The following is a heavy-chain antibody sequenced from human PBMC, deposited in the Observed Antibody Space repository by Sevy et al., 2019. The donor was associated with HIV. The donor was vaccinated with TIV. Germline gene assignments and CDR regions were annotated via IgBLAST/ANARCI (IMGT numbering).Heavy chain of an antibody. CDR3: AKEGHYYYDSSGYYGMDV. V-gene: IGHV3-30*02. Sequence: GGSLRLSCAASGFTFNTFGMHWVRQAPGKGLEWVAEIWYDGSNKYYEESVKGRFTISRDNSKNTLLLQMNSLRADDTAVYYCAKEGHYYYDSSGYYGMDVWGQGTTVTVSS. CDR1: GFTFNTFG. D-gene: IGHD3-22*01. CDR2: IWYDGSNK. J-gene: IGHJ6*02.